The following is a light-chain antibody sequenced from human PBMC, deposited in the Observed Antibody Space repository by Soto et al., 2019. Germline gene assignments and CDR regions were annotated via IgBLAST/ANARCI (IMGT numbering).Light chain of an antibody. CDR1: QSISSY. CDR2: GAS. V-gene: IGKV1-39*01. Sequence: DIQMTQSPSSLSASVGDRVTITCRASQSISSYLNWYQQKPGKAPKLLIYGASIFQSGVPPRFSGSGSGTDFTLTISSLQFEDFATYYCQQSYSAPYTFGQGTELEIK. CDR3: QQSYSAPYT. J-gene: IGKJ2*01.